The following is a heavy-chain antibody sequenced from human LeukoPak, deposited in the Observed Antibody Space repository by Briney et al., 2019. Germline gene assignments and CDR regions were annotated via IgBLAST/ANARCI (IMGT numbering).Heavy chain of an antibody. CDR3: ARLPSSLDAFDI. D-gene: IGHD6-13*01. CDR2: IYYSGST. J-gene: IGHJ3*02. CDR1: GGSISSSSYY. Sequence: PSETLSLTCTVSGGSISSSSYYWGWIRQPPGKGLEWIGSIYYSGSTYYNPSLKSRVTISVDTSKNQLSLKLSSVTAADTAVYYCARLPSSLDAFDIWGQGTMVTVSS. V-gene: IGHV4-39*01.